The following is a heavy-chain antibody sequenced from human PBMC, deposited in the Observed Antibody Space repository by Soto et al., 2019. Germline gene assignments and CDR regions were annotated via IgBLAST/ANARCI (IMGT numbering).Heavy chain of an antibody. Sequence: PGGSLRLSCAASGFTFSSYSMNWVRQAPGKGLEWVSYISSSSSTIYYADSVKGRFTISRDNAKNSLYLQMNSLRAEDTAVYYCARDPGGGFDPWGQGTLVTVSS. V-gene: IGHV3-48*01. J-gene: IGHJ5*02. CDR2: ISSSSSTI. CDR1: GFTFSSYS. CDR3: ARDPGGGFDP. D-gene: IGHD3-10*01.